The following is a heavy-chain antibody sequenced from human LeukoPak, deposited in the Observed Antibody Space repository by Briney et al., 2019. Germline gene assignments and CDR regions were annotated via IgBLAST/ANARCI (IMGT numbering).Heavy chain of an antibody. D-gene: IGHD6-13*01. CDR3: ARGSLFPPYSSSWYAPPVYYFDY. Sequence: PGGSLRLSCAASGFTFSDYYMSWIRQAPGKGLEWVSYISSSGSTIYYADSVKGRFTISRDNAKNSLYLQMNSLRAEDTAVYYCARGSLFPPYSSSWYAPPVYYFDYWGQGTLVTVSS. CDR2: ISSSGSTI. CDR1: GFTFSDYY. V-gene: IGHV3-11*04. J-gene: IGHJ4*02.